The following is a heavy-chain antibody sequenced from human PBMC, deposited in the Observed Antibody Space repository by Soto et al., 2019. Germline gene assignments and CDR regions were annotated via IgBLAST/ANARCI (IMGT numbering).Heavy chain of an antibody. J-gene: IGHJ6*02. CDR2: IVVASGQT. V-gene: IGHV1-58*02. CDR1: GSGFIRSG. D-gene: IGHD2-15*01. Sequence: ASVKVSCKASGSGFIRSGIQWVRQAHGQRLEWIGWIVVASGQTNYVQNFRGRVAITRDTSTATAYIELTGLTSEDTAVYFCSADRPDIGVGWWVWGQGTTVTVSS. CDR3: SADRPDIGVGWWV.